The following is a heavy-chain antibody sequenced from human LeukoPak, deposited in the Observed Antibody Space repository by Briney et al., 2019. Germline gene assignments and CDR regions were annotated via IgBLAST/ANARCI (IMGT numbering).Heavy chain of an antibody. CDR1: GFTFGDYA. J-gene: IGHJ4*02. Sequence: TGGSLRLSCTASGFTFGDYAMSWFRQAPGKGLEWVGFIRSKAYGGTTEYAASVKGRFTMSRDDSKNTLYLQMNSLKTEDTAVYYCTSSWELLTKYYFDYWGQGTLVTVSS. CDR2: IRSKAYGGTT. V-gene: IGHV3-49*03. CDR3: TSSWELLTKYYFDY. D-gene: IGHD1-26*01.